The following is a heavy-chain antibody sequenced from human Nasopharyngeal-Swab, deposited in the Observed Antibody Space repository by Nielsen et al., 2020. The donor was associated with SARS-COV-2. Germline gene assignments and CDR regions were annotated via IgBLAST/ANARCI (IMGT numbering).Heavy chain of an antibody. CDR3: ARGGDPREVVAATDCFDP. V-gene: IGHV1-46*01. CDR2: INPGGGRA. J-gene: IGHJ5*02. D-gene: IGHD2-15*01. Sequence: WVLQAPGQGLEWMGIINPGGGRARYSQNFQGRVTMTRDTSTSTVYMELSSLRSEDTAVYYCARGGDPREVVAATDCFDPWGQGTLVTVSS.